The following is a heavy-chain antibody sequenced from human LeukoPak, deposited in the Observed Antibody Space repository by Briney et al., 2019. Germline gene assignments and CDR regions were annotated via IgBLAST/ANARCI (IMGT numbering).Heavy chain of an antibody. CDR2: INHSGST. V-gene: IGHV4-34*01. J-gene: IGHJ4*02. Sequence: PSETLSLTCAVYGGSFSGYYWSWIRQPPGKGLEWIGEINHSGSTNYNPSLKSRVTISVDTSKNQLSLKLSSVTAADTAVYYCARGGNSGLTYWGQGTLVTVSS. CDR3: ARGGNSGLTY. CDR1: GGSFSGYY. D-gene: IGHD5-12*01.